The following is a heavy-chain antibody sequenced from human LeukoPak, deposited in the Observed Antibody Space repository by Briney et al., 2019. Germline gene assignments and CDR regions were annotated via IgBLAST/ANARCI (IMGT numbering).Heavy chain of an antibody. CDR3: ARVVVAATTFDY. CDR1: GGSISSSSYY. D-gene: IGHD2-15*01. Sequence: SETLSLTCTVSGGSISSSSYYWGWIRQPPGKGLEWIGSIYYSGSTYYNPSLKSRVAISVDTSKNQFSLKLSSVTAADTAVYYCARVVVAATTFDYWGQGTLVTVSS. J-gene: IGHJ4*02. CDR2: IYYSGST. V-gene: IGHV4-39*07.